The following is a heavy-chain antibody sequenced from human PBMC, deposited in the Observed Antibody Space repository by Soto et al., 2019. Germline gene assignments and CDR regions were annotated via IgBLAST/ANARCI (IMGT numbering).Heavy chain of an antibody. CDR3: ARATTVTSSFFYYGLDV. J-gene: IGHJ6*02. CDR1: GGSISNDDYY. D-gene: IGHD4-17*01. V-gene: IGHV4-30-4*08. Sequence: SETLSLTCTVSGGSISNDDYYWTWIRQPPGKGLEWIGHIYYNGNTYYNPSLKSRLTMSLDTSQNQFSLHLTSVIAADSASYFCARATTVTSSFFYYGLDVWGQGSSVTVSS. CDR2: IYYNGNT.